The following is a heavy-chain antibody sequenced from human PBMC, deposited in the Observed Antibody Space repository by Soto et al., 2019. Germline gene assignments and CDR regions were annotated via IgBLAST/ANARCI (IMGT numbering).Heavy chain of an antibody. J-gene: IGHJ4*02. Sequence: QVQLQESGPGLVKPSETLSLTCAVSGDSIRSPNWLSWYRQPPGKGLELIGEMFASGSSNYKPSLNGLLTISLDTSKNHCSLRLTSLASADTAIYYCAREGFDHPPDYLGQGIPGTVSS. V-gene: IGHV4-4*02. CDR3: AREGFDHPPDY. CDR2: MFASGSS. CDR1: GDSIRSPNW.